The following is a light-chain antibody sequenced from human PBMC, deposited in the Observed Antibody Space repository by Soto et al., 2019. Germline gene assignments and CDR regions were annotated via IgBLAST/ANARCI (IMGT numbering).Light chain of an antibody. CDR2: YVS. V-gene: IGLV2-14*03. CDR1: NSGVGSYNY. Sequence: QSALTQPACVTGSAGQSITISCTGINSGVGSYNYVSWYQQHPGKAPKHIFFYVSYRPSGVFNRFSGSKSGNTGSLTISEVQAEDEADYYCTSYTSRSTYVFVTGTKVAVL. CDR3: TSYTSRSTYV. J-gene: IGLJ1*01.